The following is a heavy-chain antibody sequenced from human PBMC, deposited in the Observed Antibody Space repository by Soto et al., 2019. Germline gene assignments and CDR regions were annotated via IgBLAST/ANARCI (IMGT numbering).Heavy chain of an antibody. CDR1: GFTFSSYA. Sequence: QVQLVESGGGAVQPRRSLSLSCAASGFTFSSYAMHWVRQAPGKGLEWVAVISYDGSNKYYADSVKGRFTISRDNSKNTLYLQMNSLRAEDTAVYYCARDGGEGVLVAATNFDYWGQGTLVTVSS. V-gene: IGHV3-30-3*01. J-gene: IGHJ4*02. CDR2: ISYDGSNK. CDR3: ARDGGEGVLVAATNFDY. D-gene: IGHD2-15*01.